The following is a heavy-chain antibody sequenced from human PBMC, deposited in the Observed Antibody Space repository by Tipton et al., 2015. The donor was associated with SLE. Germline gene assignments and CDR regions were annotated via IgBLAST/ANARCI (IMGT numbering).Heavy chain of an antibody. V-gene: IGHV4-59*11. CDR2: IFYGGHT. D-gene: IGHD5-12*01. J-gene: IGHJ6*02. CDR3: ATLHSGYDYYYYGMDV. CDR1: GGSITSHS. Sequence: LRLSCTVSGGSITSHSWSWIRQPPGKGLEWIGYIFYGGHTDYNPSLESRVSISMNTSQNQFSLRLTSVTAADTAVYYCATLHSGYDYYYYGMDVWGQGTTVTVSS.